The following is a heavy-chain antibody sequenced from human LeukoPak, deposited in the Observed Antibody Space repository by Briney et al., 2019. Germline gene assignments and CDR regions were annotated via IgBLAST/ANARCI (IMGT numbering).Heavy chain of an antibody. CDR2: IIPIFGTA. Sequence: GPSVKVSCKASGGTFSSYAISWVRQAPGQGLEWMGGIIPIFGTANYAQKFQGRVTITTDESTSTAYMEPSSLRSEDTAVYYCARDVFGSRIRDSSSVVGHYYYMDVWGKGTTVTVSS. V-gene: IGHV1-69*05. CDR1: GGTFSSYA. CDR3: ARDVFGSRIRDSSSVVGHYYYMDV. D-gene: IGHD6-13*01. J-gene: IGHJ6*03.